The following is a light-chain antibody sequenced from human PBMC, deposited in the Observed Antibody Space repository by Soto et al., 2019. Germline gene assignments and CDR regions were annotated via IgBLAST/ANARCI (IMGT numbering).Light chain of an antibody. CDR3: QQYSNWPPLYT. Sequence: EIVMSQSPATLSVSPGERATLSCRASQSVSSYLAWYQQKPGLPPRLLIYDASTRATGIPDRFSGSGSGTDFTLTISNLQSEDFAVYYCQQYSNWPPLYTFGRGTKLEIK. J-gene: IGKJ2*01. CDR1: QSVSSY. CDR2: DAS. V-gene: IGKV3-15*01.